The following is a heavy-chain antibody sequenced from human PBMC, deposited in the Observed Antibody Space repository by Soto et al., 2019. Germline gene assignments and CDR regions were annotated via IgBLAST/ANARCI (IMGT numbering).Heavy chain of an antibody. CDR3: AGGGVRGVITRTRDYYGMDV. J-gene: IGHJ6*02. Sequence: GESLKISCQGSGYSFTTYWISWVRQMPGKGLECMGRIDPTDSYTDYSPSFEGHVTMSVDRSINTAYLEWSSLKASDTAMYYCAGGGVRGVITRTRDYYGMDVWGQGTTVTVSS. D-gene: IGHD3-10*01. V-gene: IGHV5-10-1*01. CDR2: IDPTDSYT. CDR1: GYSFTTYW.